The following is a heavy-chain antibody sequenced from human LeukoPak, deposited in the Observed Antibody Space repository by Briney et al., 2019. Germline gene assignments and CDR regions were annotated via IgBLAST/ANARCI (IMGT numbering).Heavy chain of an antibody. CDR3: ARRGMQRDYYHGMDV. V-gene: IGHV3-13*01. CDR2: INSAGDA. Sequence: GGSLRLSCAASGFTCRSYDMYWVRQVTGKGLEWVSVINSAGDAYYPDSVKGRFTVSRDDAKNSLYLQMNSLRAGDTAVYYCARRGMQRDYYHGMDVWGQGTTVTVSS. J-gene: IGHJ6*02. D-gene: IGHD6-25*01. CDR1: GFTCRSYD.